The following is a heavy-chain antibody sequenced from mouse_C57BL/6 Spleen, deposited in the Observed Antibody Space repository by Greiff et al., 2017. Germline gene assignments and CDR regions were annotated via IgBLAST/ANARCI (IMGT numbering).Heavy chain of an antibody. CDR3: ARQLSLFAY. CDR2: INPSTGGT. V-gene: IGHV1-42*01. J-gene: IGHJ3*01. D-gene: IGHD1-1*02. Sequence: VQLQQSGPELVKPGASVKISCKASGYSFTGYYMNWVKQSPEKSLEWIGEINPSTGGTTYNQKFKAKATLTVDKSSSTAYMQLKSLTSEDSAVYYCARQLSLFAYWGQGTLVTVSA. CDR1: GYSFTGYY.